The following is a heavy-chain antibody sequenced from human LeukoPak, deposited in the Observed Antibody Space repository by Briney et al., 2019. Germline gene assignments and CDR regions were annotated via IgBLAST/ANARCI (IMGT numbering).Heavy chain of an antibody. CDR3: ARGSDYYDSSGRRVQAFDI. CDR1: GGSISSSSYY. J-gene: IGHJ3*02. D-gene: IGHD3-22*01. Sequence: SETLSLTCTVSGGSISSSSYYWGWIRQPPGKGLEWIGSIYYSGSTYYNPSLKSRVTISVDTSKNQFSLKLSSVTAADTAVYYCARGSDYYDSSGRRVQAFDIWGQGTMVTVSS. CDR2: IYYSGST. V-gene: IGHV4-39*07.